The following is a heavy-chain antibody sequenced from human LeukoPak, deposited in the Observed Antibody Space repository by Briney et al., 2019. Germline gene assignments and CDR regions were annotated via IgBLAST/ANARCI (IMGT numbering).Heavy chain of an antibody. J-gene: IGHJ4*02. D-gene: IGHD6-13*01. CDR2: ISAYNGNT. CDR3: AIDPGKAGRAAAGRGLDY. CDR1: GYTFTSYG. Sequence: ASVKVSCKASGYTFTSYGISWVRQAPGQGLEWMGWISAYNGNTNYAQKLQGRVTMTTDTSTSTAYMELRSLRSDDTAVYYCAIDPGKAGRAAAGRGLDYWGQGTLVTVSS. V-gene: IGHV1-18*01.